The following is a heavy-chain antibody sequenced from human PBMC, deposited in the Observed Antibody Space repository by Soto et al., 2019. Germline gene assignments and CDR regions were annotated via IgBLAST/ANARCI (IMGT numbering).Heavy chain of an antibody. CDR1: GYSFTSYW. CDR2: IYPGDSDT. D-gene: IGHD3-22*01. J-gene: IGHJ6*02. Sequence: GESLKISCKGSGYSFTSYWIGWVRQMPGKGLEWMGIIYPGDSDTRYSPSFQGQVTISADKSISTAYLQWSSLKALDTAMYYCARPANYYDSSGHGMDVWGQGTTVTVSS. V-gene: IGHV5-51*01. CDR3: ARPANYYDSSGHGMDV.